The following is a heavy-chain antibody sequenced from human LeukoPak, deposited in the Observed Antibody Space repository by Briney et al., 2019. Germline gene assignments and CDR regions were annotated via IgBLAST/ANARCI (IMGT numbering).Heavy chain of an antibody. J-gene: IGHJ4*02. CDR1: GFTFSNHA. V-gene: IGHV3-23*01. CDR3: ARRITAASMYYFDY. CDR2: ISANGINT. D-gene: IGHD6-25*01. Sequence: GGSLRLSCVASGFTFSNHAMNWVRQAPGKGLEWVSSISANGINTYYADSVKGRFTISRDNSKNTLYLQMNSLRAEDAAVYYCARRITAASMYYFDYWGQGTLVPVSS.